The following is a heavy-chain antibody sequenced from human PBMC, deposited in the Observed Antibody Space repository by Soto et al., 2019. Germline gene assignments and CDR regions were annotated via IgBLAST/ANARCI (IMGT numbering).Heavy chain of an antibody. Sequence: GGTLRLSCAASDFTFRSYCMHWVRQIPGKGLVWVSRISGDGSSTNYADSVKGRFTISRDNAKNTVYLQIDSLRAEDTAVYYCARSLPGTYGAFDLWGQGTMVTVSS. J-gene: IGHJ3*01. CDR3: ARSLPGTYGAFDL. V-gene: IGHV3-74*01. CDR1: DFTFRSYC. D-gene: IGHD1-7*01. CDR2: ISGDGSST.